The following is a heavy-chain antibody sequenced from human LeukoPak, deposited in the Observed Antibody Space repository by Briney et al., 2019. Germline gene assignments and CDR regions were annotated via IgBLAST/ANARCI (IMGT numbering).Heavy chain of an antibody. CDR3: ARHGTAAGPFQL. CDR1: GGSISSYY. CDR2: VYYSGTT. V-gene: IGHV4-59*08. J-gene: IGHJ1*01. Sequence: SETLSLTCTVSGGSISSYYWSWIRQPPGKGLEWIGYVYYSGTTNYNPSLESRVTISVDTSKNQFSLKLTSVAVADTAVYYCARHGTAAGPFQLWGQGTLVTVSS. D-gene: IGHD2-21*02.